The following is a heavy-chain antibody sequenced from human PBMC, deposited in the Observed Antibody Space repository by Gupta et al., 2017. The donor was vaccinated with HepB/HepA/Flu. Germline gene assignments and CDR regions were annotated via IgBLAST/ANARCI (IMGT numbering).Heavy chain of an antibody. V-gene: IGHV3-48*03. Sequence: EVQLVESGGGLVQPGGSLRLSCVASGFTFSSYEMNWVRQAPGKGLEWVSYISSSGSGSTKYYADAVKGRFTISRDNAKNSLYLQMKRLRAEDTAVYYCARGRRDYSYGFDYGGQGTLVTVSS. D-gene: IGHD5-18*01. J-gene: IGHJ4*02. CDR3: ARGRRDYSYGFDY. CDR1: GFTFSSYE. CDR2: ISSSGSGSTK.